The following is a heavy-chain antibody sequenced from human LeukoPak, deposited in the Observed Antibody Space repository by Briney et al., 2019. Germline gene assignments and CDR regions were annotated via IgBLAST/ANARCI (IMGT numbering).Heavy chain of an antibody. CDR2: ISYDGSNK. CDR3: AKDQGFSLWDIVVVPAASTFDP. Sequence: GGSLGLSCAASGFTFSSYGMHWVRQAPGKGLEWVAVISYDGSNKYYADSVKGRFTISRDNSKNTLYLQMNSLRAEDTAVYYCAKDQGFSLWDIVVVPAASTFDPWGQGTLVTVSS. D-gene: IGHD2-2*01. J-gene: IGHJ5*02. CDR1: GFTFSSYG. V-gene: IGHV3-30*18.